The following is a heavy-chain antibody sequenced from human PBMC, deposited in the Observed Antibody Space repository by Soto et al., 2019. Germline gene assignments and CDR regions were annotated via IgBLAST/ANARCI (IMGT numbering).Heavy chain of an antibody. CDR3: AKDIFVLMVYAIGHDAFDI. V-gene: IGHV3-30*18. Sequence: GGSLRLSCAASGFTFSSYVMHWVRQSPGKGLEWVAVISYDGSNKYYADSVKGRFTISRDNSKNTLYLQMNSLRAEDTAVYYCAKDIFVLMVYAIGHDAFDIWGQGTMVTVSS. J-gene: IGHJ3*02. CDR2: ISYDGSNK. D-gene: IGHD2-8*01. CDR1: GFTFSSYV.